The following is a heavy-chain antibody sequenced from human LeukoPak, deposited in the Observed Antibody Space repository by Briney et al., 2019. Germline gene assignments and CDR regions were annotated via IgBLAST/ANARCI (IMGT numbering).Heavy chain of an antibody. D-gene: IGHD3-22*01. CDR2: INPSSGST. J-gene: IGHJ4*02. Sequence: ASVKVSCKASGYTFTSYYMHWVRQAPGQGLEWMGIINPSSGSTSYAQKFQGRVTMTRDTSTSTVYMELSSLRSEDTAVYYCARAGDSSGYYGYYFDYWGQGTLVTVSS. CDR1: GYTFTSYY. V-gene: IGHV1-46*01. CDR3: ARAGDSSGYYGYYFDY.